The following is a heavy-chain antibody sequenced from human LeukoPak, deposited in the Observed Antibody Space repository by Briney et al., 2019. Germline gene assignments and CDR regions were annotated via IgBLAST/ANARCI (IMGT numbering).Heavy chain of an antibody. CDR1: GFTFGSYS. Sequence: GGSLRLPCAASGFTFGSYSMNWVRQAPGKGLEWVSYISSSSSTIYYADSVKGRFTISTDNAKNSLYLQLNSLRAEDTAVYNRAKEKWELLNWFDLWAQGTLVTVSS. CDR3: AKEKWELLNWFDL. V-gene: IGHV3-48*01. CDR2: ISSSSSTI. D-gene: IGHD1-26*01. J-gene: IGHJ5*02.